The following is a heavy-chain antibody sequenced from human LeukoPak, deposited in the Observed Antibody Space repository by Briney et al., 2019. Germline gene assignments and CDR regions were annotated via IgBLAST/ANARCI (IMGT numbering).Heavy chain of an antibody. CDR2: ISGSDGST. Sequence: GGSLRLPCAASGFTFSTYAMSWVRQAPGKGLEWVSGISGSDGSTDYADSVKGRFTISRDNSKNTLYLQMNSLRAEDTAVYHCAKDGRGGNCCNWFDPWGQGTLVTVSS. V-gene: IGHV3-23*01. J-gene: IGHJ5*02. CDR3: AKDGRGGNCCNWFDP. CDR1: GFTFSTYA. D-gene: IGHD2-15*01.